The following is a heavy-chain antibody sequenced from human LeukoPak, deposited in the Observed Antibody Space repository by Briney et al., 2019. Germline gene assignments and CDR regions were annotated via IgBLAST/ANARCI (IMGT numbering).Heavy chain of an antibody. Sequence: SGTLSLTCAVYGGSFSGYYWSWIRQPPGKGLEWIGEINHSGSTNYNPSLKSRVTISVDTPKNQFSLKLSSVTAADTAVYYCARGDLGYCSGGSCYGDWFDPRGQGTLVTVSS. J-gene: IGHJ5*02. CDR3: ARGDLGYCSGGSCYGDWFDP. V-gene: IGHV4-34*01. D-gene: IGHD2-15*01. CDR2: INHSGST. CDR1: GGSFSGYY.